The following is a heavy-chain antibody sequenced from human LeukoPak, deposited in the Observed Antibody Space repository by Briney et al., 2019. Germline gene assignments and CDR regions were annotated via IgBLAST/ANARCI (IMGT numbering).Heavy chain of an antibody. CDR3: ANDIAAAGRNY. Sequence: PGGSLRLSCAASGFTFSSFAMSWVRQAPGRGGEWVSAISGSGGSTYYADSVKGRFTISRDNSKNTLYLQMNSLRAEDTAVYYCANDIAAAGRNYWGQGTLVTVSS. CDR2: ISGSGGST. D-gene: IGHD6-13*01. CDR1: GFTFSSFA. J-gene: IGHJ4*02. V-gene: IGHV3-23*01.